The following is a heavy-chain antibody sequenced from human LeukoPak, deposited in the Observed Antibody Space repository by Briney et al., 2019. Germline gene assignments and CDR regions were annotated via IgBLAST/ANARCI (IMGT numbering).Heavy chain of an antibody. Sequence: GGSLRLSCVASEFIFSSFATSWVRQGPVRGLEWVSGISGSGGSTYYADSVKGRFTISRDNSKNTLYLQMNSLTAEDTAVYYCAKGGEVRLRDWCVDVWGQGTTVTVSS. J-gene: IGHJ6*02. V-gene: IGHV3-23*01. CDR2: ISGSGGST. CDR1: EFIFSSFA. CDR3: AKGGEVRLRDWCVDV. D-gene: IGHD3/OR15-3a*01.